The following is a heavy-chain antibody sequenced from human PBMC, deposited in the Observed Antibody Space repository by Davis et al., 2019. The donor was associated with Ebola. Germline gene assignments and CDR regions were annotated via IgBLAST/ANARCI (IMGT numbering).Heavy chain of an antibody. CDR3: AKGTYYDFWSGYDYYGMDV. CDR1: GFTFDNYA. Sequence: GESLKISCRASGFTFDNYAMSWVRQAPGKGLEWVSTISGSITYDADSVKGRFTISTDNSKNTLYLQMNSLRAEDTAEYYCAKGTYYDFWSGYDYYGMDVWGQGTTVTVSS. D-gene: IGHD3-3*01. J-gene: IGHJ6*02. V-gene: IGHV3-23*01. CDR2: ISGSIT.